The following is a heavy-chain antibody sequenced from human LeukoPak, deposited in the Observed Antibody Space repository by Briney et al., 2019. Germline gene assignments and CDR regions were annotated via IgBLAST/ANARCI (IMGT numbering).Heavy chain of an antibody. CDR2: ISAYNGNT. Sequence: VASAKVSCKASGYTFTSYGIRWVRQAPAQGLEWMGWISAYNGNTNYAQKPQGRVTMTKHTSTSTAYMELRSLSSDDTAVYYCASDDWFDPWGQGTLVTVSS. J-gene: IGHJ5*02. CDR3: ASDDWFDP. V-gene: IGHV1-18*01. CDR1: GYTFTSYG.